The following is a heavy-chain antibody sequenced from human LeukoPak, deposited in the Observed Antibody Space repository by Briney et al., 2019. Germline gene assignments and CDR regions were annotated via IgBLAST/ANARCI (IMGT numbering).Heavy chain of an antibody. V-gene: IGHV1-18*01. CDR3: ARDGIAVARSVDY. CDR1: GYTFTSYG. J-gene: IGHJ4*02. D-gene: IGHD6-19*01. CDR2: ISAYNGNT. Sequence: GASVKVSCKASGYTFTSYGIRWVRQAPGQGLEWMGWISAYNGNTNYAQKLQGRVTLTTDTSTSTAYPELRSLRSDDTAVYYCARDGIAVARSVDYWGQGTLGTVSS.